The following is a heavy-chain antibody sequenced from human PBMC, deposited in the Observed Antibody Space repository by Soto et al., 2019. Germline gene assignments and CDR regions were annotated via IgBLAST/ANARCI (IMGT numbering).Heavy chain of an antibody. J-gene: IGHJ5*02. CDR3: AHRPTAARPYNWFDP. CDR2: IYWNDDK. D-gene: IGHD6-6*01. Sequence: GSGPTLVNPTQTLTLTCTFSGVSLGTSGLGVGWIRQPPGKALEWLALIYWNDDKRYSPSLKSRLTITKDTSKNQVVLTMTNMDPVDTATYYCAHRPTAARPYNWFDPWGQGTLVTVSS. CDR1: GVSLGTSGLG. V-gene: IGHV2-5*01.